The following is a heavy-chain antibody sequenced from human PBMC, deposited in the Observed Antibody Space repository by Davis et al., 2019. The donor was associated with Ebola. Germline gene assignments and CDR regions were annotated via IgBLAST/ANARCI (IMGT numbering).Heavy chain of an antibody. CDR3: VRGWGRSGLDV. Sequence: PSETLSLTCPLSGDSVSSVGWNWIRQSPSRGLEWLGRTYYNSKWYNDYAVSVKSRITINPDTSKNQLSLQLNSVTPEDTAVYYCVRGWGRSGLDVWGQGTTVTVSS. V-gene: IGHV6-1*01. CDR1: GDSVSSVG. CDR2: TYYNSKWYN. J-gene: IGHJ6*02. D-gene: IGHD3-16*01.